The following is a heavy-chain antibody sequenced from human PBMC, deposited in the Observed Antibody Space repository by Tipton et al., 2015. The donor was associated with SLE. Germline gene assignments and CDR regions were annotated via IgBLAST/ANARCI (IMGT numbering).Heavy chain of an antibody. CDR3: AKDASFGVGRRFDY. V-gene: IGHV3-23*03. J-gene: IGHJ4*02. CDR2: MYSGDSDT. Sequence: LSLTCAVYGGSFSGYYWSWIRQPPGKGLEWVSVMYSGDSDTYYADSVKGRFTISRDNSKNTLYLQMNSLRAEDTAVYYCAKDASFGVGRRFDYWGQGTLVTVSS. D-gene: IGHD3-3*01. CDR1: GGSFSGYY.